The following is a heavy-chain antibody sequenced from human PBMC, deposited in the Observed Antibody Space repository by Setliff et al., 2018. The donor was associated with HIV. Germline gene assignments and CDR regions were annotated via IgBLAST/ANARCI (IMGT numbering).Heavy chain of an antibody. CDR3: ARGNNDLESFDY. D-gene: IGHD3-3*01. V-gene: IGHV4-4*07. Sequence: KPSETLSLTCNVSGDSLNTYYWSWIRQSAGKGLEWIGRIYASGKTTFNPSLKSRITMSVDTSKNQFSLELTSVTAADTAVYYCARGNNDLESFDYWGQGALVTVSS. CDR1: GDSLNTYY. J-gene: IGHJ4*02. CDR2: IYASGKT.